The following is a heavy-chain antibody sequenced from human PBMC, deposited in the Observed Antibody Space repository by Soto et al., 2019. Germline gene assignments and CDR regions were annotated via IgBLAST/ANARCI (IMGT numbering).Heavy chain of an antibody. CDR1: YGSISSYY. V-gene: IGHV4-59*08. Sequence: SETLSLTCTVSYGSISSYYWSWIRQPPGKGLEWIGYIYYSGSTNYNPSLKSRVTISVDTSKNQFSLKLSSVTAADTAVYYCASQEPYGMDVWGQGTTVTVSS. CDR2: IYYSGST. J-gene: IGHJ6*02. D-gene: IGHD1-26*01. CDR3: ASQEPYGMDV.